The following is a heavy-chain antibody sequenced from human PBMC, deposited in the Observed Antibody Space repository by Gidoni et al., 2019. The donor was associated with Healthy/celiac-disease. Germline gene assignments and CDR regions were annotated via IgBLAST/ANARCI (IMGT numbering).Heavy chain of an antibody. V-gene: IGHV3-11*06. CDR1: GFPFSDYY. D-gene: IGHD6-13*01. CDR3: ARDPNSSSWYGDNWYFDL. CDR2: ISSSSSYT. J-gene: IGHJ2*01. Sequence: QVQLVESGGGLVKPGGSLRLSCAASGFPFSDYYMSWIRQAPGKGLEWVSYISSSSSYTNYADSVKGRFTISRDNAKNSLYLQMNSLRAEDTAVYYCARDPNSSSWYGDNWYFDLWGRGTLVTVSS.